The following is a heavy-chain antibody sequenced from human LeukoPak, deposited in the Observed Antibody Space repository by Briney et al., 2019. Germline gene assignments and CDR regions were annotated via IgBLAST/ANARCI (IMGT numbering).Heavy chain of an antibody. D-gene: IGHD6-19*01. CDR2: IKSKAYGGTT. V-gene: IGHV3-49*03. CDR1: GFAFNDCS. J-gene: IGHJ4*02. CDR3: TRVGTLRGSGWYTD. Sequence: GGSLRLSCTGSGFAFNDCSVSWFRQAPGKGLEWVGFIKSKAYGGTTEYAASVRGRFSISRDDSKSIVYLQMNSLRTEDTAFYYCTRVGTLRGSGWYTDWGQGTLVTVSP.